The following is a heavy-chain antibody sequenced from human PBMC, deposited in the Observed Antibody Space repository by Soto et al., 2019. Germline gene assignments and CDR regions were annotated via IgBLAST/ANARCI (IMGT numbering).Heavy chain of an antibody. CDR2: ISYDGSNK. CDR1: GFTFSSYG. J-gene: IGHJ4*02. V-gene: IGHV3-30*18. D-gene: IGHD1-26*01. CDR3: AKDGGSYAVPDY. Sequence: QVQLVESGGGVVQPGRSLRLSCAASGFTFSSYGMHWVRQAPGKGLEWVAVISYDGSNKYYADSVKGRFTISRDNSKNTLYLQMNSLRAADTAVYYCAKDGGSYAVPDYWGQGTLVNVSS.